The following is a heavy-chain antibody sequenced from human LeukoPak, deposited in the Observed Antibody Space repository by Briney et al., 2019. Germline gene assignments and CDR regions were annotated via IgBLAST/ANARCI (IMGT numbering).Heavy chain of an antibody. CDR1: GGSISSGDYY. J-gene: IGHJ4*02. Sequence: SETLSLTCTVSGGSISSGDYYWRWLRQPPGKGLEWIGYIYYSGSTYYDPSLKSRVTISVDTSKNQFSLKLSSVTAADTAVYYCARDGGSDSSGYHYWGQGTLVTVSS. D-gene: IGHD3-22*01. CDR2: IYYSGST. V-gene: IGHV4-30-4*08. CDR3: ARDGGSDSSGYHY.